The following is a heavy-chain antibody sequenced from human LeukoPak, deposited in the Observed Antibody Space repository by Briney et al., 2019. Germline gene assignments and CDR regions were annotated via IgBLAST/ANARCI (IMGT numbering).Heavy chain of an antibody. J-gene: IGHJ4*02. CDR2: IYYSGST. Sequence: SETLSLTCNLSGDSISRDIYQWGWIRQPPGKGLEWIGNIYYSGSTSYNPSLKSRLTISVDTSKNQFSLKLSSVTAADTAVYYCARAQGMMVRGVIYGYWGQGTLVTVSS. CDR3: ARAQGMMVRGVIYGY. CDR1: GDSISRDIYQ. V-gene: IGHV4-39*07. D-gene: IGHD3-10*01.